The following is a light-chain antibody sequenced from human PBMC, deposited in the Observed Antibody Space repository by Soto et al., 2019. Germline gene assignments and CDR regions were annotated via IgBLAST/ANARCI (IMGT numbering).Light chain of an antibody. V-gene: IGLV2-14*01. J-gene: IGLJ2*01. CDR3: SSHTSGTTLVV. Sequence: QPVLTQPASVSGSPGQSITISCTGTSSDVGGYNYVSWYQQHPGKAPKLMIYDVNSRPSGVSNRFSGSKSGNTASLTISGLQPEDEADYYCSSHTSGTTLVVFGGGTKLTVL. CDR1: SSDVGGYNY. CDR2: DVN.